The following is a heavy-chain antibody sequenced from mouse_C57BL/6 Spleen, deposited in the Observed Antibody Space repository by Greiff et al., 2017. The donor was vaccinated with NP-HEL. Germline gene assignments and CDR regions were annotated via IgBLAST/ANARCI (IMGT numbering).Heavy chain of an antibody. CDR1: GYSITSGYY. J-gene: IGHJ3*01. D-gene: IGHD2-3*01. CDR3: ARDDGYWFAY. V-gene: IGHV3-6*01. CDR2: ISYDGSN. Sequence: EVKLMESGPGLVKPSQSLSLSCSVTGYSITSGYYWNWIRQFPGNKLEWMGYISYDGSNNYNPSLNNRISITRDTSKNQFFLKLNSVTTEDTATYYCARDDGYWFAYWGQGTLVTVSA.